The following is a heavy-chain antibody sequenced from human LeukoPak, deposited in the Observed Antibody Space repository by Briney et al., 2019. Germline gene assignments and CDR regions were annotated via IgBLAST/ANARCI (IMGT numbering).Heavy chain of an antibody. V-gene: IGHV3-23*01. Sequence: GGSLRLSCAASGFTFSGYAMSWVRQAPGKGLERVSAISGSGDSTYYADSVKGRFTISRDNSKNTLYLQMNSLRAEDTAVYYCAKSSGTYSLWYFDLWGRGTLVTVSS. D-gene: IGHD1-26*01. CDR3: AKSSGTYSLWYFDL. CDR2: ISGSGDST. J-gene: IGHJ2*01. CDR1: GFTFSGYA.